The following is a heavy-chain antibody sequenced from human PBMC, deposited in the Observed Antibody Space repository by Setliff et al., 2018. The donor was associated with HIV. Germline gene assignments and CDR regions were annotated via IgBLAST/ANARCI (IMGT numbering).Heavy chain of an antibody. D-gene: IGHD3-22*01. J-gene: IGHJ6*03. V-gene: IGHV4-59*01. CDR2: IYYSGST. CDR3: ARSRTPYYYDSSAYYFNYYYMDV. CDR1: GGSISSSY. Sequence: SETLSLTCTVSGGSISSSYWSWIRQPPGKGLEWIGYIYYSGSTNYNPSLKSRVTISVDTSKNQFSLKLSSVTAADTAVYYCARSRTPYYYDSSAYYFNYYYMDVWGKGTTVTVSS.